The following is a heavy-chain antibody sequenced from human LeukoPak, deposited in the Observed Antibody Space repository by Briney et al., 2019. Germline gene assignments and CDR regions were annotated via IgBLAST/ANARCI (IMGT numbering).Heavy chain of an antibody. CDR1: GYTFTSYG. Sequence: GASVKVSCKASGYTFTSYGISWVRQAPGQGLEWMGWISAHNGDTNYAKKFQVRVSMTTDTSTSTGYMELRSLTSDDTAVYYCARDLKRTVGATTTSDYWGQGTLVTVSS. D-gene: IGHD1-26*01. CDR3: ARDLKRTVGATTTSDY. V-gene: IGHV1-18*01. J-gene: IGHJ4*02. CDR2: ISAHNGDT.